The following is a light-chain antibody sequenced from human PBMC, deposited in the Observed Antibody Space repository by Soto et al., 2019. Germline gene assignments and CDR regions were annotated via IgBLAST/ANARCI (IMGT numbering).Light chain of an antibody. J-gene: IGKJ4*01. V-gene: IGKV1-9*01. CDR3: QQLSRYPLT. CDR2: SAS. CDR1: QALSNY. Sequence: DIPLTQSPSVLSASVGDTVTITCRASQALSNYLAWYQQKPGKAPDLLIYSASTLQSGVPSRFSGSGSETEFSLTIRALEPEDVATYYCQQLSRYPLTFGGGTKVDIK.